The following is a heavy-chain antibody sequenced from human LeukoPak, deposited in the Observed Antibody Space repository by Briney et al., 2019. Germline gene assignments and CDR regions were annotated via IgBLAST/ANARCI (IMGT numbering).Heavy chain of an antibody. V-gene: IGHV1-8*01. Sequence: ASVKVSYKASGYTFTSYDINWVRQATGQGLEWMGWMNPNSGNTGYAQKFQGRVTMTRTTSISTAYMELSRLRAEDTAVYYCARGTNVVPAAIYWGQGTLVTVSS. CDR1: GYTFTSYD. CDR2: MNPNSGNT. J-gene: IGHJ4*02. D-gene: IGHD2-2*01. CDR3: ARGTNVVPAAIY.